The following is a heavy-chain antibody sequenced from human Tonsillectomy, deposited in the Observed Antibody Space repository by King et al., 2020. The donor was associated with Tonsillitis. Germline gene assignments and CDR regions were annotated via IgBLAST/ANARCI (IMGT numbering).Heavy chain of an antibody. CDR1: GGSISSGGYY. J-gene: IGHJ3*02. Sequence: LQLQESGPGLVKPSQTLSLTCTVSGGSISSGGYYWSWIRQHPGKGLEWIGYIYYSGSTYYNPSLKSRVTISVDTSKNQFSLKLSSVTAADTAVYYCARGSSGSRAFDIWGQGTMVTVSS. V-gene: IGHV4-31*03. CDR2: IYYSGST. D-gene: IGHD1-26*01. CDR3: ARGSSGSRAFDI.